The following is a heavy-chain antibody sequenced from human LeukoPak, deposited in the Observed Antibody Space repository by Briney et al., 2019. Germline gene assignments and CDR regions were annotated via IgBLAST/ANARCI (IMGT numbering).Heavy chain of an antibody. V-gene: IGHV3-23*01. CDR3: AKTVSGSYSYQGGDY. CDR1: GFTFSSYA. J-gene: IGHJ4*02. D-gene: IGHD3-16*02. Sequence: GGSLTLSCAASGFTFSSYAMSWVRQAPGKGLEWVSAISGSGENTNYADSVKGRFTMSRDNSRNMLYLQMNILRDEDTAKYYCAKTVSGSYSYQGGDYWGQGTLVTVSS. CDR2: ISGSGENT.